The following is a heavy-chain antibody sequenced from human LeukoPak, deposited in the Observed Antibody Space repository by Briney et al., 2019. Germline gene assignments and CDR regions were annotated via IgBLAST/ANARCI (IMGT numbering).Heavy chain of an antibody. V-gene: IGHV4-4*07. CDR3: ARDQAQQQRTYYYYGMDV. CDR2: IYTSGST. D-gene: IGHD6-13*01. Sequence: SETLSFTCTVSGGSISSYYWSWIRQPAGKGLEWIGRIYTSGSTNYNPSLKSRVTMSVDTSKNQFSLKLSSVTAADTAVYYCARDQAQQQRTYYYYGMDVWGQGTTVTVSS. J-gene: IGHJ6*02. CDR1: GGSISSYY.